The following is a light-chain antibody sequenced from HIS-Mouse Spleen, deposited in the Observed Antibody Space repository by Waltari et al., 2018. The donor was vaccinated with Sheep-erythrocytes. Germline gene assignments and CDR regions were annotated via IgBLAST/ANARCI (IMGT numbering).Light chain of an antibody. V-gene: IGLV2-14*03. J-gene: IGLJ1*01. CDR1: SSAVGGYNY. CDR3: SSYTSSSPYV. CDR2: DVS. Sequence: QSALTQPASVSGSPGQSITISCTGTSSAVGGYNYVSWYQQHPGKAPKLMLYDVSNRPSGVSNRFSGSKSGNTASLTISGLQAEDEADYYCSSYTSSSPYVFGTGTKVTVL.